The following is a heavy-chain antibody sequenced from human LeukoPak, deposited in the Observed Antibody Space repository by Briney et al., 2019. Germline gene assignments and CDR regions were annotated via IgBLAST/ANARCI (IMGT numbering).Heavy chain of an antibody. V-gene: IGHV4-31*03. CDR2: IYYSGST. J-gene: IGHJ6*02. CDR3: ARAPPTGYSGYVYGMDV. CDR1: GGSISSGDYY. D-gene: IGHD5-12*01. Sequence: SQTLSLTCTVSGGSISSGDYYWSWIRQHPGKGLEWIGYIYYSGSTYYNPSLKSRVTISVDTSKNQFSLKLSSVTAADTAVYYCARAPPTGYSGYVYGMDVWGQGTTVTVSS.